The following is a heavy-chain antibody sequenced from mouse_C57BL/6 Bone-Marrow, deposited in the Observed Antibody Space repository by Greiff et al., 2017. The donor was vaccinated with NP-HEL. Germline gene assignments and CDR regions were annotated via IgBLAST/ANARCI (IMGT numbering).Heavy chain of an antibody. J-gene: IGHJ3*01. Sequence: EVQRVESGGGLVQPGGSLSLSCAASGFTFTDYYMSWVRQPPGKALEWLGFIRNKANGYTTEYSASVKGRFTISRDNSQSILYLQMNALRAEDSATYYCARVYDYGAWFAYWGQGTLVTVSA. V-gene: IGHV7-3*01. D-gene: IGHD2-4*01. CDR1: GFTFTDYY. CDR2: IRNKANGYTT. CDR3: ARVYDYGAWFAY.